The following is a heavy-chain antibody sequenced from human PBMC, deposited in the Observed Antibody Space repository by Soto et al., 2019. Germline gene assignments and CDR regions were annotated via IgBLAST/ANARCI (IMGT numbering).Heavy chain of an antibody. CDR2: ISGSGGST. CDR3: AKREWLLPYFDY. J-gene: IGHJ4*02. D-gene: IGHD3-3*01. V-gene: IGHV3-23*01. Sequence: VGSLRLSCAASGFTFSSYAMSWVRQAPGKGLEWVSAISGSGGSTYYADSVKGRFTISRDNSKNTLYLQMNSLRAEDTAVYYCAKREWLLPYFDYWGQGTLVTVSS. CDR1: GFTFSSYA.